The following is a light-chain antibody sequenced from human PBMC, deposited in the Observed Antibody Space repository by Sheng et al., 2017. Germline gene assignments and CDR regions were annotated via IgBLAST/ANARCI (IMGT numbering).Light chain of an antibody. CDR2: QDT. V-gene: IGLV3-1*01. J-gene: IGLJ2*01. CDR1: TLENKY. CDR3: QAWDNSVI. Sequence: SYELTQPPSVSVSPGQTATITCSGDTLENKYASWYQQKPGQSPVLVIYQDTKRPSRIPERFSGSNSGNTATLTISGTQAMDEADYYCQAWDNSVIFGGGTKLTVL.